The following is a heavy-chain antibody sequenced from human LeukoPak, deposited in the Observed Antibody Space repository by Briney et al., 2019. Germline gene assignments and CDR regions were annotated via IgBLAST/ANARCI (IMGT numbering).Heavy chain of an antibody. V-gene: IGHV4-34*01. CDR3: AGGITSWGDY. CDR1: GGSFSGYY. CDR2: INPSGST. D-gene: IGHD3-16*01. J-gene: IGHJ4*02. Sequence: TTSETLSLTCAVYGGSFSGYYWSWIRQPPGKGLEWIGEINPSGSTNYNPSLKSRVTISVDTSKNQFSLKVTPVTAADTAVYYCAGGITSWGDYWGQGTLVTVSS.